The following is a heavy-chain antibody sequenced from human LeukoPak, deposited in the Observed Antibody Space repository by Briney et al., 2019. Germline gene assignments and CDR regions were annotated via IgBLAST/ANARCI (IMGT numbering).Heavy chain of an antibody. CDR3: ARETEGSSGYLDY. Sequence: SETLSLTCTVSGYSISSGYYWGWIRQPPGKGLEWIGSIYHSGSTYYNPSLKSRVTISVDTSKNQFSLKLSSVTAADTAVYYCARETEGSSGYLDYWGQGTLVTVSS. CDR2: IYHSGST. CDR1: GYSISSGYY. D-gene: IGHD6-19*01. J-gene: IGHJ4*02. V-gene: IGHV4-38-2*02.